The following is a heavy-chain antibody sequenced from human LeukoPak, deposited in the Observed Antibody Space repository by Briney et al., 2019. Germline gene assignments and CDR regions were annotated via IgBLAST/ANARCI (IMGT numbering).Heavy chain of an antibody. J-gene: IGHJ4*02. Sequence: ASVKVSCKASGGTFSSYAISWVRQAPGQGLEWMGWISAYNGNTNYAQKLQGRVTMTTDTSTSTAYMELRSLRSDDTAVYYCARWFGELLYDYWGQGTLVTVSS. CDR1: GGTFSSYA. D-gene: IGHD3-10*01. CDR2: ISAYNGNT. V-gene: IGHV1-18*01. CDR3: ARWFGELLYDY.